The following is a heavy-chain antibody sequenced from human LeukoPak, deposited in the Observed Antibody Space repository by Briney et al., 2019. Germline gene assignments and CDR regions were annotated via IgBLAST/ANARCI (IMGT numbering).Heavy chain of an antibody. CDR1: GYTFAGYY. CDR2: INPNSGGT. CDR3: ARDLVVVVPAAVFDP. Sequence: AAVKVSCKASGYTFAGYYMHWVRQAPGQGLEWMGWINPNSGGTNYAQKFQGRVTMTRDTSISTAYMELSRLRSDDTAVYYCARDLVVVVPAAVFDPWGQGTLVTVSS. J-gene: IGHJ5*02. V-gene: IGHV1-2*02. D-gene: IGHD2-2*01.